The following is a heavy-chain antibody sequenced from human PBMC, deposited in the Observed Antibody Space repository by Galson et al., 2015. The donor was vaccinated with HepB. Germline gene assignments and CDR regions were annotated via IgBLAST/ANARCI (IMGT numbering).Heavy chain of an antibody. CDR1: GGTFSSYA. CDR2: IIPIFGTA. V-gene: IGHV1-69*06. J-gene: IGHJ6*02. CDR3: ARERRDIVVVPAARNYYYYYGMDV. D-gene: IGHD2-2*01. Sequence: SVKVSCKASGGTFSSYAISWVRQAPGQGLEWMGGIIPIFGTANYAQKFQGRVTIIADKSTSTAYMELSSLRSEDTAVYYCARERRDIVVVPAARNYYYYYGMDVWGQGTTVTVSS.